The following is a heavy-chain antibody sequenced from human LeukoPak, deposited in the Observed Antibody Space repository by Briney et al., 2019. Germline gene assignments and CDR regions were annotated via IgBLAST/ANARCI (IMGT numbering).Heavy chain of an antibody. CDR3: ARDVVVVVPAAILRWFDP. CDR1: GGSISSYY. D-gene: IGHD2-2*01. J-gene: IGHJ5*02. CDR2: IYYSGRT. Sequence: PSETLSLTCTVSGGSISSYYWSWIRQPPGKGLEWIGYIYYSGRTNYNPSLKSRVTISVDTSKNQFSLKLSSVTAADTAVHYCARDVVVVVPAAILRWFDPWGQGTLVTVSS. V-gene: IGHV4-59*01.